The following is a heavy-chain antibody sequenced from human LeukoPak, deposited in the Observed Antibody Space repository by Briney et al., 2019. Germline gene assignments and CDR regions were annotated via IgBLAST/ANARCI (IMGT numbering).Heavy chain of an antibody. Sequence: GGSLRLSCAASGFTFSTYSMNWVRQAPGKGLEWVSSISSTSSYIYYADSVKGRFTISRDNAQKSLYLQMNSLRAEDTAVYYCARLGYCSGGSCYRGNNWFDPWGQGTRVTVSS. J-gene: IGHJ5*02. D-gene: IGHD2-15*01. CDR1: GFTFSTYS. CDR3: ARLGYCSGGSCYRGNNWFDP. V-gene: IGHV3-21*01. CDR2: ISSTSSYI.